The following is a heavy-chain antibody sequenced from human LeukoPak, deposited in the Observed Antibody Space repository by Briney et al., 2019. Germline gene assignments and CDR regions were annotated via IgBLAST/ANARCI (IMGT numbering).Heavy chain of an antibody. V-gene: IGHV1-2*02. CDR2: INPNSGGT. Sequence: ASVKVSCKAYGYTFTGYYMHWVRQAPGQGLEWMGWINPNSGGTNYAQKFQGRVTMTRDTSISTAYMELSRLRSDDTAVYYCARVVSGSYADDAFDIWGQGTMVTVSS. CDR1: GYTFTGYY. CDR3: ARVVSGSYADDAFDI. J-gene: IGHJ3*02. D-gene: IGHD1-26*01.